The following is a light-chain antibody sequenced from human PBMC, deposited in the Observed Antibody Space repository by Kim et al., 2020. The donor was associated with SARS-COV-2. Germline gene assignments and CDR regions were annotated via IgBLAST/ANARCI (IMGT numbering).Light chain of an antibody. CDR2: GKN. CDR1: SLRSYY. Sequence: SSELTQDPAVSVALGQTVRITCQGDSLRSYYASWYQQKPGQAPVLVIYGKNNRPSGIPDQFSGSSSGNTASLTITGAQAEDEADYYCNSRDSSGNHLRVF. V-gene: IGLV3-19*01. CDR3: NSRDSSGNHLRV. J-gene: IGLJ2*01.